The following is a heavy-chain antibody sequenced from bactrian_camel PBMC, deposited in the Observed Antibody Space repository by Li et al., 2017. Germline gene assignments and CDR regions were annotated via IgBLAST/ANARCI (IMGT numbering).Heavy chain of an antibody. CDR2: ISSTGDST. CDR1: GFTFSNYW. D-gene: IGHD4*01. CDR3: VRAGDSAYDINY. V-gene: IGHV3S25*01. Sequence: QLVESGGGSVQPGGSLRLSCAASGFTFSNYWMYWVRQAPGKGLEWVSRISSTGDSTYYADSVKGRFTISRDNAKNTVYLQMNSLKPEDTAVYYCVRAGDSAYDINYWGQGTQVTVS. J-gene: IGHJ4*01.